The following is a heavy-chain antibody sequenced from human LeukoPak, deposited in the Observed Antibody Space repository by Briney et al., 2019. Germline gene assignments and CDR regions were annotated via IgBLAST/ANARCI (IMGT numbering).Heavy chain of an antibody. V-gene: IGHV4-59*01. J-gene: IGHJ4*02. CDR1: GGSISSYC. Sequence: SETLSLTCTVSGGSISSYCRGWIRQPPGKGLEWIGYIHYSGTTKNNPSLKSRVTISVDTSTNNFSLKLSSVTAADTAVYYCARGPRGPWPDYWGQGTLVTVSS. CDR3: ARGPRGPWPDY. CDR2: IHYSGTT.